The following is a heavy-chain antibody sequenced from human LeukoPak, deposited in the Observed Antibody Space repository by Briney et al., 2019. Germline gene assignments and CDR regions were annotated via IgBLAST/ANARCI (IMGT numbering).Heavy chain of an antibody. Sequence: PSETLSLTCTVSGGSISSCYWSWIRQPAGKGLEWIGRIYTSGSTNYNPSLKSRVTMSVDTSKNQFSLKLSSVTAADTAVYYCARDKGRFGDHAFDIWGQGTMVTVSS. D-gene: IGHD3-10*01. CDR3: ARDKGRFGDHAFDI. CDR1: GGSISSCY. V-gene: IGHV4-4*07. J-gene: IGHJ3*02. CDR2: IYTSGST.